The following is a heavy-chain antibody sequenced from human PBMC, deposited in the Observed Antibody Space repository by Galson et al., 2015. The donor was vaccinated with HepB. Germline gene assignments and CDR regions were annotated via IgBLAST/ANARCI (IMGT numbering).Heavy chain of an antibody. D-gene: IGHD1-26*01. V-gene: IGHV4-61*02. CDR3: ASLGRSGSYVSRQI. Sequence: TLSLTCTVSGGSISSGSYYWSWIRQPAGKGLEWIGRFYTSGSTNYNPSLKSRVTISVDTSKNQFSLRLSSVTAADTAVYYCASLGRSGSYVSRQIWGQGTLVTVSS. J-gene: IGHJ1*01. CDR1: GGSISSGSYY. CDR2: FYTSGST.